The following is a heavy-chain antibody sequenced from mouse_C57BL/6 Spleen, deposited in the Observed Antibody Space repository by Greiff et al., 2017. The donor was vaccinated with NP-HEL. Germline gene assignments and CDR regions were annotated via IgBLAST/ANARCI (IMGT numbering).Heavy chain of an antibody. CDR3: ARSEEDY. V-gene: IGHV1-76*01. CDR1: GYTFTDYY. Sequence: VKLVESGAELVRPGASVKLSCKASGYTFTDYYINWVKQRPGQGLEWIARIYPGSGNTYYNEKFKGKATLTAEKSSSTAYMQLSSLTSEDSAVYFCARSEEDYWGQGTTLTVSS. J-gene: IGHJ2*01. CDR2: IYPGSGNT.